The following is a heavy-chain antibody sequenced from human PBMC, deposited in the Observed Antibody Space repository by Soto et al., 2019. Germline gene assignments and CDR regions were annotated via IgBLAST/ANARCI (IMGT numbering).Heavy chain of an antibody. CDR3: ARDWIVPATSQVDY. V-gene: IGHV3-30-3*01. Sequence: PGGSLRLSCAASGFTFSSYAMHWVRQAPGKGLEWVAVISYDGSNKYYADSVKGRFTISRDNSKNTLYLQMNSLRAEDTAVYYCARDWIVPATSQVDYWGQGTLVTVSS. CDR2: ISYDGSNK. J-gene: IGHJ4*02. D-gene: IGHD2-2*01. CDR1: GFTFSSYA.